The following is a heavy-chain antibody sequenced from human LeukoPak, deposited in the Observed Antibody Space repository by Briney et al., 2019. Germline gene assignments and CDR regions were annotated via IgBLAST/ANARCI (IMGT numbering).Heavy chain of an antibody. CDR2: ISGNGGST. V-gene: IGHV3-23*01. D-gene: IGHD6-19*01. CDR1: GFTFSSYA. Sequence: GGSLRLSCAASGFTFSSYAMSWVRQAPGKGLEWVSAISGNGGSTYYADSVKGRFTISRDNSKNTLYPQMNSLRAEDTAVYYCAKDITSIAVAPIDYWGQGTLVTVSS. CDR3: AKDITSIAVAPIDY. J-gene: IGHJ4*02.